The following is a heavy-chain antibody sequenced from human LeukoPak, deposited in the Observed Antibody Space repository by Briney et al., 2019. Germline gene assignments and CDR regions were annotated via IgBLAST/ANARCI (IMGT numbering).Heavy chain of an antibody. V-gene: IGHV4-59*08. J-gene: IGHJ3*02. CDR1: SGXVSSYY. Sequence: SETLSLTCRVSSGXVSSYYWTWIRQPPGKGLEWFGYIYHTGSNNYSPSLKSRVTMYVDTSKNQLSLKLSSVTAADTAMYYCARARYTNSWYAVDIWGQGTMVTVSS. CDR2: IYHTGSN. D-gene: IGHD6-13*01. CDR3: ARARYTNSWYAVDI.